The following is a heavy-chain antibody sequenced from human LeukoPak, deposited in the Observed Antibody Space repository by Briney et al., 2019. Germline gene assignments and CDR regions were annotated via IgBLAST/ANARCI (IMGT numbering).Heavy chain of an antibody. Sequence: GSLRLSCAASGFTFRSYAMSWVRQAPGKGLEWVSSIHNSGDKTFYSDSVRGRFTISRDNSKSTVYLQMNSLRADDTALYYCAKESGGDWGYFEYWGQGILVTVSS. CDR3: AKESGGDWGYFEY. D-gene: IGHD2-21*01. J-gene: IGHJ4*02. V-gene: IGHV3-23*01. CDR1: GFTFRSYA. CDR2: IHNSGDKT.